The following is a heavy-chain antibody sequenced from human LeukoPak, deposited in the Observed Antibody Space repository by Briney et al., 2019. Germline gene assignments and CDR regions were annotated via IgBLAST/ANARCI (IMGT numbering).Heavy chain of an antibody. CDR3: ARDLEEDDQTYYYYMDV. Sequence: TASQTLSLTCTVSGGSISSGSYYWSWIRQPAGKGLEWIGRIYTSGSTNYNPSLKSRVTISVDTSRNQFSPKLSSVTAADAAVYYCARDLEEDDQTYYYYMDVWGKGTTVTISS. D-gene: IGHD2-15*01. CDR1: GGSISSGSYY. CDR2: IYTSGST. J-gene: IGHJ6*03. V-gene: IGHV4-61*02.